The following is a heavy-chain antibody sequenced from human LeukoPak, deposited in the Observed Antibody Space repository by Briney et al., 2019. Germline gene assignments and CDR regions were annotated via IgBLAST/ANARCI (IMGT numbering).Heavy chain of an antibody. CDR2: IYTSGST. J-gene: IGHJ4*02. CDR3: ATGPYYYDSSGYRFDY. V-gene: IGHV4-61*02. CDR1: GGSISSGSYY. Sequence: SETLSLTCTVSGGSISSGSYYWSWIRQPAGKGLEWIGRIYTSGSTNYNPSLKSRVTISVDTSKNQFSLKLSSVTAADTAVYYCATGPYYYDSSGYRFDYWGQGTLVTVSS. D-gene: IGHD3-22*01.